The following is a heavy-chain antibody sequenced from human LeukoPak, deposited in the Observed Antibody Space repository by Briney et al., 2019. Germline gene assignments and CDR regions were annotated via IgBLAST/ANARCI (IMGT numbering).Heavy chain of an antibody. CDR2: IRSDGSDT. V-gene: IGHV3-30*02. J-gene: IGHJ4*02. Sequence: PGGSLRLSCAASTLTFSSFGMHWVRQAPGKGLEWVTFIRSDGSDTYYADSVRGRFTISRDNSMNTLYLQMNSLRPEDTAVYYCAKDKGVRYFDYCGQGTLVTVSS. D-gene: IGHD1-1*01. CDR3: AKDKGVRYFDY. CDR1: TLTFSSFG.